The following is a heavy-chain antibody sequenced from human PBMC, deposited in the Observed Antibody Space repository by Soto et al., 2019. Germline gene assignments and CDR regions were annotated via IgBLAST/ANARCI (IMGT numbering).Heavy chain of an antibody. D-gene: IGHD6-19*01. CDR3: AKDQWLVRGPTDY. J-gene: IGHJ4*02. CDR2: ISWNSGSI. CDR1: GFTFDDYA. V-gene: IGHV3-9*01. Sequence: EVQLVESGGGLVQPGRSLRLSCAASGFTFDDYAMHWVRQAPGKGLEWVSGISWNSGSIGYADSVKGRFTISRDNAKNSLYLQMNSLRAEDTALYYCAKDQWLVRGPTDYWGQGTLVTVSS.